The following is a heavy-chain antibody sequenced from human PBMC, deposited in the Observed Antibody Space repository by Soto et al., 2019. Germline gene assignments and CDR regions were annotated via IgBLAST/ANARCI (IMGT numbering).Heavy chain of an antibody. CDR3: AKLTGQVADPNYYYYYYMDV. CDR1: GFTFSSYG. V-gene: IGHV3-30*18. Sequence: GGSLRLSCAASGFTFSSYGMHWVRQAPGKGLEWVAVISYDGSNKYYADSVKGRFTISRDNSKNTLYLQMNSLRAEDTAVYYCAKLTGQVADPNYYYYYYMDVWGKGTTVTVSS. J-gene: IGHJ6*03. CDR2: ISYDGSNK. D-gene: IGHD2-15*01.